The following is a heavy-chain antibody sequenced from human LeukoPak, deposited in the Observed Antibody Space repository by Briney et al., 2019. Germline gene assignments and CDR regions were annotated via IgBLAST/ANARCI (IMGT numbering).Heavy chain of an antibody. Sequence: PGGSLRLSCAASRLTFSSSTMNWVRQAPGKGLEWVSSISSSSSYIYYADSVKGRFTISRDNAENSLYLQMNSLRAEDTAVYYCARDWSGIMITFGGVLGYWGQGTLVTVSS. D-gene: IGHD3-16*01. CDR3: ARDWSGIMITFGGVLGY. CDR1: RLTFSSST. CDR2: ISSSSSYI. J-gene: IGHJ4*02. V-gene: IGHV3-21*01.